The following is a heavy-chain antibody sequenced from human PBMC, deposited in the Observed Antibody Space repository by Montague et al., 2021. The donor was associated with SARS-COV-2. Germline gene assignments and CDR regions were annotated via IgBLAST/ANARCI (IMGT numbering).Heavy chain of an antibody. J-gene: IGHJ5*02. D-gene: IGHD3-3*01. V-gene: IGHV4-59*01. CDR3: ARVSRITIFGVVGWFDP. CDR2: IYYSGST. CDR1: GGSFSGYY. Sequence: SETLSLTCAVYGGSFSGYYWSWIRQPPGKGLEWIGYIYYSGSTNXNPSLKSRVTISVDTSKNQFSLKLSSVTAADTAVYYCARVSRITIFGVVGWFDPWGQGTLVTVSS.